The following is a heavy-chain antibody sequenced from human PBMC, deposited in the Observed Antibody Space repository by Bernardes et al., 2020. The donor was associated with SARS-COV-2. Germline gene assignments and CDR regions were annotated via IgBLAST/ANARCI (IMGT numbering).Heavy chain of an antibody. CDR3: AKDEMASSSWFDAFDI. Sequence: GGSLRLSCAASGFTFSSYAMSWVRQAPGKGLEWVSAISGSGGSTYYADSVKGRFTISRDNSKNTLYLQMNSLRAEDTAVYYCAKDEMASSSWFDAFDIWGQGTMVTVSS. V-gene: IGHV3-23*01. CDR1: GFTFSSYA. CDR2: ISGSGGST. D-gene: IGHD6-13*01. J-gene: IGHJ3*02.